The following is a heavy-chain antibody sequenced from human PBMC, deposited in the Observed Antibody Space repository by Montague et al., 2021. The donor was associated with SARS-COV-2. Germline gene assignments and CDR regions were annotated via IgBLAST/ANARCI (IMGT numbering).Heavy chain of an antibody. CDR2: ISSSGSTI. Sequence: SLRLSCAASGFTFSGYEMNWVRQAPGKGLEWVSYISSSGSTIYYADSVKGRFTISRDNAKNSLYLQMNSLRAEDTAVYYCARVYDFWSGYYDYWGQGTLVTVSS. V-gene: IGHV3-48*03. CDR1: GFTFSGYE. D-gene: IGHD3-3*01. J-gene: IGHJ4*02. CDR3: ARVYDFWSGYYDY.